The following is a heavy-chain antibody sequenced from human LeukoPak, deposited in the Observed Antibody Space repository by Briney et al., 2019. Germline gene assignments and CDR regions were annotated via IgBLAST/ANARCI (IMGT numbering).Heavy chain of an antibody. CDR2: IGGSGSEL. J-gene: IGHJ6*02. Sequence: GGSLRLSCVACGVSFSDYYMSWSREAPGTGLEGSSYIGGSGSELYHAESVKGRVTISRDKVNNLLYVQMNSLRGADTAVYYCARCIGSYYTMDVWGQGTTVTVSS. D-gene: IGHD5-12*01. CDR1: GVSFSDYY. CDR3: ARCIGSYYTMDV. V-gene: IGHV3-11*01.